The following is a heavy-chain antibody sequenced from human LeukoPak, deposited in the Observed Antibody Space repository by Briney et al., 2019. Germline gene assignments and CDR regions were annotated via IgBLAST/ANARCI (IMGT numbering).Heavy chain of an antibody. CDR1: GYRFITYG. V-gene: IGHV1-18*01. Sequence: ASMKVSCKASGYRFITYGLSWVRQAPGQGLEWMGCISAYNGNTNFAPKLQGRVTMTADTSTSTAYMELRSLRSDDTAVYYCARDVFEGFGERVIDAFGLWGQGTMVTVSS. CDR3: ARDVFEGFGERVIDAFGL. CDR2: ISAYNGNT. J-gene: IGHJ3*01. D-gene: IGHD3-10*01.